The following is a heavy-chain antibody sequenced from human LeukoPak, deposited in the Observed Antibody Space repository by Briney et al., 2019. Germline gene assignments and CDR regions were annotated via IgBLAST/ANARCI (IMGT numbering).Heavy chain of an antibody. V-gene: IGHV3-64D*09. CDR2: ISSNGGST. J-gene: IGHJ6*02. CDR1: GFTFSSYA. Sequence: GGSLRLSCSASGFTFSSYAMHWVRQAPGKGLEYVSAISSNGGSTYYADSMKGRFTISRDNSKNTLYLQMSSLRTEDTAVYYCARDLKGSAYYYGMDVWVQGTTVTV. CDR3: ARDLKGSAYYYGMDV. D-gene: IGHD6-19*01.